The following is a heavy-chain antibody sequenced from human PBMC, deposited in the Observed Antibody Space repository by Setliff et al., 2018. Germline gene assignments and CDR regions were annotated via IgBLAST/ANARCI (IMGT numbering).Heavy chain of an antibody. J-gene: IGHJ4*02. CDR3: ATAVIGGWLRPMPDF. D-gene: IGHD5-12*01. CDR2: FDPQDGET. CDR1: GYTLSELS. Sequence: ASVKVSCKVYGYTLSELSIHWVRQAPGQGLEWMGYFDPQDGETVYAQKFQGRVTLTEDTSTGTAYMELRGLRSEDTAVYYCATAVIGGWLRPMPDFWGPGTLVTVSS. V-gene: IGHV1-24*01.